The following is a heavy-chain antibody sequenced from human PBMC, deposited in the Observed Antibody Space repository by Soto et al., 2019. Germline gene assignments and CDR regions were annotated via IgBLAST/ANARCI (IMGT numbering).Heavy chain of an antibody. J-gene: IGHJ2*01. CDR3: ARGNHRWLQLWYFDL. V-gene: IGHV1-69*12. CDR1: GGTFSNHP. D-gene: IGHD5-12*01. CDR2: IIPIFGTV. Sequence: QVQLVQSGAEVKKPGSSVKVSCKASGGTFSNHPVSWVRQAPGQGLEWMGGIIPIFGTVNYAQKFQGRLTXSADESPSTAYMELSSLRSEDTAVYYCARGNHRWLQLWYFDLWGRGTLVTVSS.